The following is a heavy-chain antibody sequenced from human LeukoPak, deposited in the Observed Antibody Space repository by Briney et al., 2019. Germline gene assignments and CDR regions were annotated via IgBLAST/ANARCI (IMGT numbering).Heavy chain of an antibody. CDR3: ATEDTSGWVRSFDY. Sequence: QTGGSLLSCAASGFPFSSYGMHWVRPAPGKGLEWVAVISYDGNNKYYADSVKGRFTISRDNSKNTLYLQMNSLRAEDTAVYYCATEDTSGWVRSFDYWGQGTLVTVSS. CDR1: GFPFSSYG. D-gene: IGHD6-19*01. CDR2: ISYDGNNK. V-gene: IGHV3-30*03. J-gene: IGHJ4*02.